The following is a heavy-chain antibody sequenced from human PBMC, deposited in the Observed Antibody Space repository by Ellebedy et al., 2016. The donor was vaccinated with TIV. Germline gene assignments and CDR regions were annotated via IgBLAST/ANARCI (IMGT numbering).Heavy chain of an antibody. V-gene: IGHV3-48*03. CDR3: AGDLRGPGDY. CDR1: GFIFSSYE. CDR2: ISGRGGTI. Sequence: GESLRISCTASGFIFSSYEFNWVRQAPGKGLEWVSYISGRGGTIHYADSVKGLFTISRDNAKRSVSLQMNSLRAEDTAVYYCAGDLRGPGDYWGQGTLVTVSS. J-gene: IGHJ4*02. D-gene: IGHD2-15*01.